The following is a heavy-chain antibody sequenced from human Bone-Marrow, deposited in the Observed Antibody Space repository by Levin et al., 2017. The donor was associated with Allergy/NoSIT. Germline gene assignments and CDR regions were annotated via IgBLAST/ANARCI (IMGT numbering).Heavy chain of an antibody. V-gene: IGHV4-34*01. CDR3: ARGPGTVTPFDY. CDR2: INHSGST. D-gene: IGHD4-17*01. Sequence: SQTLSLTCAVYGGSFSGYYWSWIRQPPGKGLEWIGEINHSGSTNYNPSLKSRVTISVDTSKNQFSLKLSSVTAADTAVYYCARGPGTVTPFDYWGQGTLVTVSS. J-gene: IGHJ4*02. CDR1: GGSFSGYY.